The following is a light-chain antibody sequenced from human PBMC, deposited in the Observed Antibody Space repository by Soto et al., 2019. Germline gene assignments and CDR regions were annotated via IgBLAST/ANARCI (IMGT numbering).Light chain of an antibody. CDR3: QQYYSAPRT. Sequence: EIVMTQSPATLSVSAGDRATLSCRASQSVSDNLAWYQQKPGQAPRLLIYGASIRATGVPARLSGSGYGTEFTLTISSLQAEDVAVYYCQQYYSAPRTFGQGTTVEIK. J-gene: IGKJ1*01. CDR1: QSVSDN. CDR2: GAS. V-gene: IGKV3-15*01.